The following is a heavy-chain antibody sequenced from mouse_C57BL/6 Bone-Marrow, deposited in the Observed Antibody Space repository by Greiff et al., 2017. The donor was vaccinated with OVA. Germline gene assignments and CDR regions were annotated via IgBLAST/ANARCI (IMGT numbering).Heavy chain of an antibody. V-gene: IGHV5-15*01. CDR1: GFTFSDYG. CDR2: ISNLAYSI. J-gene: IGHJ4*01. Sequence: EVQRVESGGGLVQPGGSLKLSCAASGFTFSDYGMAWVRQAPRKGPEWVAFISNLAYSIYYADTVTGRFTISRENAKNTLYLEMSSLRSEDTAMYYCARVPYYAMDYWGQGTSVTVSS. CDR3: ARVPYYAMDY.